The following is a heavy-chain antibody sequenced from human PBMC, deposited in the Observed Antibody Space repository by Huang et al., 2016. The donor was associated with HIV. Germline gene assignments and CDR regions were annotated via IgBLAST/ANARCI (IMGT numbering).Heavy chain of an antibody. D-gene: IGHD1-1*01. CDR3: ARERMMSWLDDHDAFDI. J-gene: IGHJ3*02. CDR2: INHSGST. Sequence: QVQLQQWGAGLLKPSGTLSLTCAVYGGSFSGYYWSWIRQSPGKGLEWIGEINHSGSTNYNPSLKSRLTISVDTSKNQFSLKLSSVTAADTAVYYCARERMMSWLDDHDAFDIWGQGTMVTVSS. CDR1: GGSFSGYY. V-gene: IGHV4-34*01.